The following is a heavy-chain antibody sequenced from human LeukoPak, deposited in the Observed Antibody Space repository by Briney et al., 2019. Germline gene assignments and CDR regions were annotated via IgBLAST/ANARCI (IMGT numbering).Heavy chain of an antibody. CDR1: GGSFSGYY. D-gene: IGHD3-3*01. J-gene: IGHJ4*02. Sequence: ETLSLTCAVYGGSFSGYYWSWVRQAPGKGLEWVSSISSSSSYIYYADSVKGRFTISRDNAKNSLYLQMNSLRAEDTAVYYCAKDGEGPPQFDYRGQGTLVTVSS. CDR3: AKDGEGPPQFDY. CDR2: ISSSSSYI. V-gene: IGHV3-21*01.